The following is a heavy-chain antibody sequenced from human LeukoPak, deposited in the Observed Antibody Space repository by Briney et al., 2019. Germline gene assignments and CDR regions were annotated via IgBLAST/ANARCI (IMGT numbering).Heavy chain of an antibody. CDR1: GGTFITYA. J-gene: IGHJ4*02. V-gene: IGHV1-69*04. D-gene: IGHD5-18*01. CDR3: ARDRALVRELWSASAFDY. Sequence: SVKVSCKASGGTFITYAISWVRQAPGQGLEWMGRIIPILGITNYAQEFQGRVTITADKSTNTAYMELSNLRSEDTAVYYCARDRALVRELWSASAFDYWGQGTLVTVSS. CDR2: IIPILGIT.